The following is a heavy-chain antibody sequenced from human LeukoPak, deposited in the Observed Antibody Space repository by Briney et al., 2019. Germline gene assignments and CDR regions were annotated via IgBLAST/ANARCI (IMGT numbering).Heavy chain of an antibody. CDR1: GYTFTNYY. D-gene: IGHD6-6*01. CDR3: AREGPYSDSSRSRFDH. CDR2: INPSGGST. J-gene: IGHJ4*02. V-gene: IGHV1-46*01. Sequence: ASVKVSCKAPGYTFTNYYIHWVRQAPGQGLEWTGIINPSGGSTSYAQKFQGRVTMTRDTSTSTVYMELSSLRSEDTAVYYCAREGPYSDSSRSRFDHWGQGTLVTVSS.